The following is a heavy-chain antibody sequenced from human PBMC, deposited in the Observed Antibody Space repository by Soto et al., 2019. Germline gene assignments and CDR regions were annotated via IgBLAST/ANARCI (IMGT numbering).Heavy chain of an antibody. CDR2: IRSKAYGGTT. D-gene: IGHD4-17*01. CDR3: ARDVASYDYGDFYGMDV. CDR1: GFTFGDYT. J-gene: IGHJ6*02. Sequence: GGSLRLSCTASGFTFGDYTMAWFRQAPGGGLEWVSFIRSKAYGGTTEYAASVKGRFTISRDDSKSIAYLQMNRLQSEDTAVYYCARDVASYDYGDFYGMDVWGQGTTVTSP. V-gene: IGHV3-49*03.